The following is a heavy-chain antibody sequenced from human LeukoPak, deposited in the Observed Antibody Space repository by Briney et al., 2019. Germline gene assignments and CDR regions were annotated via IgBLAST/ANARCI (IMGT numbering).Heavy chain of an antibody. Sequence: ASVTVSCKASGGTFSSYAISWVRQAPGQGLEWMGWINPYNGNTNYAQKLQGRVTMTTDTSTSTAYLELKSLRSDDTAVYYCARERSGWFFSNGGRGTLVTVSS. CDR1: GGTFSSYA. CDR2: INPYNGNT. D-gene: IGHD6-19*01. V-gene: IGHV1-18*01. CDR3: ARERSGWFFSN. J-gene: IGHJ4*02.